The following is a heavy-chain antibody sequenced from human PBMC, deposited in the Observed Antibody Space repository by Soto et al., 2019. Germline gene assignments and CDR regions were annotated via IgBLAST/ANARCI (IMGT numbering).Heavy chain of an antibody. V-gene: IGHV3-23*01. J-gene: IGHJ4*02. D-gene: IGHD6-19*01. CDR3: AKEDTSSGSLDY. Sequence: QPGGSLRLSCASSCFPFVENAMSWVRQAPGKGLEWVSGISDSGATTYYADSVRGRFTISRDNSKNTLYLQMKSLRAEDSASYYCAKEDTSSGSLDYWGQGALVTVSS. CDR1: CFPFVENA. CDR2: ISDSGATT.